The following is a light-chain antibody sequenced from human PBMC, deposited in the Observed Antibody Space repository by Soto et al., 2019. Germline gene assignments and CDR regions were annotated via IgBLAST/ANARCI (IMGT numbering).Light chain of an antibody. Sequence: EIVLTQAPGTLSLSPGERATLSCMASQSVSSSYLAWYQQKPGQAPRLLIYGASSRATGIPDRFSGSGSGTDFTLTISRLEPEDFAVYYCQHYDSSPGLTFGGGTKVEIK. J-gene: IGKJ4*01. CDR2: GAS. CDR3: QHYDSSPGLT. CDR1: QSVSSSY. V-gene: IGKV3-20*01.